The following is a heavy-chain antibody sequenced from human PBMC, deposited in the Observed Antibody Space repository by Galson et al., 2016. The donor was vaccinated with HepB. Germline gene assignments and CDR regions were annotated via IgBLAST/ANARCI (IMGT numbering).Heavy chain of an antibody. CDR3: AKVFRQYSYGYSGWYFDL. CDR1: GFTFSRYV. CDR2: ISPDGSII. V-gene: IGHV3-30*18. Sequence: SLRLSCAVSGFTFSRYVMYWVRQAPGKGLEWVAVISPDGSIIHSADSVKGRFTISRDNSKTTLFLQMNSLRIDDTAVYYCAKVFRQYSYGYSGWYFDLWGRGTLVTVPS. J-gene: IGHJ2*01. D-gene: IGHD5-18*01.